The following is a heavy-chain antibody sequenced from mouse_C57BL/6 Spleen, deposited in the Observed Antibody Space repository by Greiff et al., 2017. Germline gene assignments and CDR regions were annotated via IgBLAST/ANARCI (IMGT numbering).Heavy chain of an antibody. J-gene: IGHJ4*01. D-gene: IGHD1-1*01. CDR1: GYTFTDYY. CDR2: INPYNGGT. Sequence: EVQLQQSGPVLVKPGASVKMSCKASGYTFTDYYMNWVKQSHGKSLEWIGVINPYNGGTSYNQKFKGKATLTVDKSSSTAYMELNSLTSEDSAVYYCARFLITTVMDYWGQGTSVTVSS. V-gene: IGHV1-19*01. CDR3: ARFLITTVMDY.